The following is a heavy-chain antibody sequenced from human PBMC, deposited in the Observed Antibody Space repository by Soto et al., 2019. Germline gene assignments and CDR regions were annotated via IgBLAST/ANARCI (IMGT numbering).Heavy chain of an antibody. CDR1: GFTFSDYW. CDR2: ISPHGSEE. D-gene: IGHD2-8*02. CDR3: TRDLNHDTGP. J-gene: IGHJ5*02. V-gene: IGHV3-7*04. Sequence: EVQLVESGGGLVQPGGSLRLPCAASGFTFSDYWMTWVRQAPGKGLEGVANISPHGSEEYYVDSVKGRFTISRDNAKNSVFLQMNSLRGEDTALYYCTRDLNHDTGPWGQGTQVTVSS.